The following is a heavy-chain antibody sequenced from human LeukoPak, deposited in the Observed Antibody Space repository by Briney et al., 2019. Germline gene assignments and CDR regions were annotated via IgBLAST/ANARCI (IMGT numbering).Heavy chain of an antibody. V-gene: IGHV4-59*01. J-gene: IGHJ5*02. CDR3: ARISGYEVWFDP. CDR2: IYYSGST. Sequence: PSETLSLTCTVSGGSISSYYWSWLRQPPGKGLEWIGYIYYSGSTNYNPSLKSRVTISVDTSKNQFSLKLSSVTAADTAVYYCARISGYEVWFDPWGQGTLVTVSS. CDR1: GGSISSYY. D-gene: IGHD5-12*01.